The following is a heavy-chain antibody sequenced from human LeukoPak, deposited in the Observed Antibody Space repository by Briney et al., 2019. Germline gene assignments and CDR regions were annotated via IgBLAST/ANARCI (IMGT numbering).Heavy chain of an antibody. CDR1: GGTFSSYA. Sequence: SVKVSCKASGGTFSSYAISWVRQAPGQGLEWMGGIIPIFGTASYAQKFQGRVTITADESTSTAYMELSSLRSEDTAVYYCARTGCSGGNCYYYYYGMDVWGQGTTVTVSS. CDR3: ARTGCSGGNCYYYYYGMDV. CDR2: IIPIFGTA. J-gene: IGHJ6*02. D-gene: IGHD2-15*01. V-gene: IGHV1-69*13.